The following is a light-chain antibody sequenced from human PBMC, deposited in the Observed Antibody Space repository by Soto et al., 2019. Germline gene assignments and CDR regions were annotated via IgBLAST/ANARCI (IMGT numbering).Light chain of an antibody. CDR2: DAS. J-gene: IGKJ4*01. Sequence: DIQLTQSPSFLSASVGDRVTITCRASQGISSYLAWYQQKPGKAPKLLIYDASTLQSGVPSRFSGSGSGTEFTLTIISLQPEDLATYYCQQLNGYVALTFGGGTKVELK. CDR3: QQLNGYVALT. CDR1: QGISSY. V-gene: IGKV1-9*01.